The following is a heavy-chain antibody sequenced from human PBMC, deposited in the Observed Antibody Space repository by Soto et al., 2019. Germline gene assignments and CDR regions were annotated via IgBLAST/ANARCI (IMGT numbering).Heavy chain of an antibody. J-gene: IGHJ5*02. CDR1: GYTFTSYP. V-gene: IGHV1-3*01. CDR3: ARTYYDFWTSFDP. D-gene: IGHD3-3*01. Sequence: ASVKVSCKASGYTFTSYPMHWVRQAPGQGLEWMGWINAGNGNTKYSQKFQGRVTITRDTSASTAYMELSSLRSEDTAVYYCARTYYDFWTSFDPWGQGTLVTVS. CDR2: INAGNGNT.